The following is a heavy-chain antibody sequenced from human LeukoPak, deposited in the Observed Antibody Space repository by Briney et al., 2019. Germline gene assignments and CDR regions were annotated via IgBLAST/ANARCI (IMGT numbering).Heavy chain of an antibody. CDR3: ARESKAYYYGAGGFDY. Sequence: GGSLRLSCAASGLTLSSYSMNWVRQAPGKGLEWVSSISSSSSYIYYADSVKGRFTISRDNAKNSLYLQMNSLRAEDTAVYYCARESKAYYYGAGGFDYWGQGTLVTVSS. CDR2: ISSSSSYI. J-gene: IGHJ4*02. V-gene: IGHV3-21*01. CDR1: GLTLSSYS. D-gene: IGHD3-10*01.